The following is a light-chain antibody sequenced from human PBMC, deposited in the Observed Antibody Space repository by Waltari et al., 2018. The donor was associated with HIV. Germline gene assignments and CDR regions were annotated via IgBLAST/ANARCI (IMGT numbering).Light chain of an antibody. CDR1: SGHTNSA. Sequence: QLVLTQSPSASASLGASVTLTCTLTSGHTNSALAWHQQQPEKGPRYLMTVKSDGSHSKGDGIPDRFSGSSSGAERYLTISSLQSEDEADCYCQTWGTGFQVFGGGTKLTVL. J-gene: IGLJ3*02. V-gene: IGLV4-69*02. CDR2: VKSDGSH. CDR3: QTWGTGFQV.